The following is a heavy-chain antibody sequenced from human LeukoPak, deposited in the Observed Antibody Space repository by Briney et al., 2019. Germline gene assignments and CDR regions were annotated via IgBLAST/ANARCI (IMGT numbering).Heavy chain of an antibody. J-gene: IGHJ4*02. CDR3: ARIPRRSASFDY. Sequence: PSETLSLTCAVYGVSFSGYYWRWIRQPPGKGLEWIGEINHSGSTNYNPSLRSPVTISVATSKIQFHMKLRSVTAADTAVYYCARIPRRSASFDYWGQGTLVTVSS. CDR1: GVSFSGYY. V-gene: IGHV4-34*01. CDR2: INHSGST.